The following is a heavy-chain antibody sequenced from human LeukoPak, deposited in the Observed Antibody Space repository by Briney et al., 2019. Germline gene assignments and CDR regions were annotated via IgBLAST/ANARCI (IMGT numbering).Heavy chain of an antibody. V-gene: IGHV3-21*01. CDR2: INKGGSYM. CDR1: GFTFRDYT. J-gene: IGHJ4*02. CDR3: AREVLIVVEPAANTIDY. Sequence: PGGSLRLSCAASGFTFRDYTMNWVRQTPGKGLEWVSAINKGGSYMTYADSVKGRFTVSRDNPKNSLFLQMNNLRVEDTAVYFCAREVLIVVEPAANTIDYWGQGTRVTVSS. D-gene: IGHD2-2*01.